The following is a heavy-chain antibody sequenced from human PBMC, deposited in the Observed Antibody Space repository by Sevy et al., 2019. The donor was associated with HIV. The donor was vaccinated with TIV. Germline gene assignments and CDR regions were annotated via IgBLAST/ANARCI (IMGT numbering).Heavy chain of an antibody. CDR3: AKDDSSGYYTH. CDR1: GFTFSSYA. CDR2: ISGSGGST. V-gene: IGHV3-23*01. J-gene: IGHJ4*02. D-gene: IGHD3-22*01. Sequence: GGSLRLSCAASGFTFSSYAMSWVRQAPGKGLEWVSAISGSGGSTYYADSVKGRFTISRDNSKNTLYLQMISLRAEDTAVYYCAKDDSSGYYTHWGQGTLVTVSS.